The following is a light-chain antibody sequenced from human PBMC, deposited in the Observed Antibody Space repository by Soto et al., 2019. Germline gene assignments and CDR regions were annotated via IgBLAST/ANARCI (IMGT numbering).Light chain of an antibody. CDR1: QSIDSD. J-gene: IGKJ2*01. Sequence: EIVMTQSPATLSVSPGERATLYCRVSQSIDSDVAWYQQKFGQAPRLLIHGATRATNVPDRFSGSGSGTEFTLTISSLQSEDFAIYYCQQFNKWQTFGQGTKLEIK. CDR2: GA. V-gene: IGKV3-15*01. CDR3: QQFNKWQT.